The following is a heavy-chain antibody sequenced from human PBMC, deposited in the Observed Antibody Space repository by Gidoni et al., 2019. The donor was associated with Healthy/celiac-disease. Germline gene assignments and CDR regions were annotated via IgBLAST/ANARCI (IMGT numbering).Heavy chain of an antibody. CDR2: ISCSGGST. V-gene: IGHV3-23*01. J-gene: IGHJ3*02. CDR3: AKGPGVDPFDI. Sequence: EVQLLESGGGLVQPGGALRLSCAASGFPFSSYAMSWVRLAPGKGLEWVSAISCSGGSTYYADSVKGRFTISRDNSKNTLYLQLNSLSAEDTAVYYCAKGPGVDPFDIWGQGTMVTVSS. CDR1: GFPFSSYA.